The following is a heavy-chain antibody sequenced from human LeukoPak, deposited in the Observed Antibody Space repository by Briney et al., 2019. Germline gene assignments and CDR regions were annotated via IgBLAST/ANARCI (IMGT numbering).Heavy chain of an antibody. CDR1: GFTFSSYE. CDR3: VSRAYRGEFDI. J-gene: IGHJ3*02. D-gene: IGHD1-26*01. V-gene: IGHV3-48*03. Sequence: GGSLRLSCAASGFTFSSYEMNWVRQAPGKGLEWVSYISSSGSTIDYADSVKGRFTISRDNAKNSLYLQMNSLRAEDTAVYYCVSRAYRGEFDIWGQGTMVTVSS. CDR2: ISSSGSTI.